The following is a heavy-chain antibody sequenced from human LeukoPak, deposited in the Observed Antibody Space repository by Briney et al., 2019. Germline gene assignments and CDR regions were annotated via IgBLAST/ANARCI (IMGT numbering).Heavy chain of an antibody. J-gene: IGHJ4*02. CDR1: GGSISSGSYY. Sequence: SETLSLTCTVSGGSISSGSYYWSWIRQPAGKGLEWIGRIYTSGSTNYNPTLKSRVTISVDTSKNQFSLKLSSVTAADTAVYYCARGRDYYDSSGYQPWGQGTLVTVSS. CDR3: ARGRDYYDSSGYQP. CDR2: IYTSGST. V-gene: IGHV4-61*02. D-gene: IGHD3-22*01.